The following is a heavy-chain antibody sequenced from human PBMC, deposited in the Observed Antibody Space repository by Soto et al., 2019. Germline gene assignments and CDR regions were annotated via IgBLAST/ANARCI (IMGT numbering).Heavy chain of an antibody. CDR1: GFTFSSYA. J-gene: IGHJ6*02. D-gene: IGHD2-2*01. Sequence: PGGSLRLSCAASGFTFSSYAMSWVRQAPGKGLEWVSAISGSGGSTYYADSVKGRFTISRDNSKNTLYLQMNSLRAEDTAVYYCAKEEDIVVVPAAMLAVTNYSNWYYYGMDVWGQGTTVTVSS. CDR2: ISGSGGST. CDR3: AKEEDIVVVPAAMLAVTNYSNWYYYGMDV. V-gene: IGHV3-23*01.